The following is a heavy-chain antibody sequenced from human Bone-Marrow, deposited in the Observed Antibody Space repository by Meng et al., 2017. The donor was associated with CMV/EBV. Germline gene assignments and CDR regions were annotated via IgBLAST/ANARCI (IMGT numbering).Heavy chain of an antibody. D-gene: IGHD6-19*01. Sequence: ASVQVSCKASGYTSTSYDINWVRQATGQGLEWMGWMNPNSGNTGYAQKFQGRVTMTRNTSISTAYMELSSLRSEETAVYYCARGVGGSGWYAIVDAFDIWGQGTMVTVSS. CDR1: GYTSTSYD. CDR2: MNPNSGNT. J-gene: IGHJ3*02. CDR3: ARGVGGSGWYAIVDAFDI. V-gene: IGHV1-8*01.